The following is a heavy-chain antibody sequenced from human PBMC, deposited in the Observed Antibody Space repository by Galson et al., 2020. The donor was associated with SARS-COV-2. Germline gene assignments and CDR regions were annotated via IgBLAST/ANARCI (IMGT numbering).Heavy chain of an antibody. CDR1: GGSINDYY. CDR3: TRTPLRGGFDS. V-gene: IGHV4-59*08. Sequence: SETLSLTCTVSGGSINDYYWSWVRQPPGKGLEWIGYIYYRGNTKYNPSLESRLTISVDTSKHQFSLNLSSVTAADTAIYYCTRTPLRGGFDSWGQGTLVTVSS. D-gene: IGHD2-15*01. CDR2: IYYRGNT. J-gene: IGHJ5*01.